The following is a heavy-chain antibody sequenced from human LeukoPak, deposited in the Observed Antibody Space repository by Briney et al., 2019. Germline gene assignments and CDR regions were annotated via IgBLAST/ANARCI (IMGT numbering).Heavy chain of an antibody. D-gene: IGHD6-6*01. CDR2: IYYSGST. Sequence: SETLSLTCTVSGGSISSGGYYWSWIRQHPGKGLEWFAYIYYSGSTYYNPSLKSRVTISVDTAKNQFSLKLSSVTAADTAVYYCARVARNYSSSMAFDIWGQGTMVTVSS. J-gene: IGHJ3*02. V-gene: IGHV4-31*03. CDR3: ARVARNYSSSMAFDI. CDR1: GGSISSGGYY.